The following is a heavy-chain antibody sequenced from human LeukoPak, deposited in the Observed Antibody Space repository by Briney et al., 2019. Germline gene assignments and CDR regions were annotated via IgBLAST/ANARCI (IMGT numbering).Heavy chain of an antibody. CDR2: IYYSGST. CDR3: ARVPTYYYDSSGHNWFDP. Sequence: SETLSLACTVSGGSISSGDYYWSWLRQPPGKGLEWIGYIYYSGSTYYNPSLKSRVTISVDTSKTQFSLKLSSLTAADTAVYYCARVPTYYYDSSGHNWFDPWGQGTLVTVSS. D-gene: IGHD3-22*01. CDR1: GGSISSGDYY. J-gene: IGHJ5*02. V-gene: IGHV4-30-4*01.